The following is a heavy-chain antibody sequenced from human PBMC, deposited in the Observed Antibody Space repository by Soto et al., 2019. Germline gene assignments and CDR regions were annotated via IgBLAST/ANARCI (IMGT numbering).Heavy chain of an antibody. CDR3: ASHPQTYSGNHDAFDI. CDR1: GGTFSSNA. CDR2: IIPMLGTA. D-gene: IGHD1-26*01. V-gene: IGHV1-69*11. Sequence: QVQLVLSGAEVKKPGSSVKVSCKASGGTFSSNAISWVRQAPGQGLEWMGGIIPMLGTANHAQKFQGRVTITADESTSTAYMELSSLRSEDTAVYYCASHPQTYSGNHDAFDIWGQGTMVTVSS. J-gene: IGHJ3*02.